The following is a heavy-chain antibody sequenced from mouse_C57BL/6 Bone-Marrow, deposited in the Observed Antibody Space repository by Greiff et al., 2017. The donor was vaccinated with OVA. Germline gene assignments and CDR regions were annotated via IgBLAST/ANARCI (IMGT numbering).Heavy chain of an antibody. CDR2: IYPGSGST. CDR3: ARKVGGYFDV. D-gene: IGHD1-1*01. Sequence: VQLQQPGAELVKPGASVKMSCKASGYTFTSYWITWVKQRPGQGLAWIGDIYPGSGSTNYNEKFKSKATLTVDTSSSTAYMQLSSLTSEDSAVYYCARKVGGYFDVWGTGTTVTVSS. V-gene: IGHV1-55*01. CDR1: GYTFTSYW. J-gene: IGHJ1*03.